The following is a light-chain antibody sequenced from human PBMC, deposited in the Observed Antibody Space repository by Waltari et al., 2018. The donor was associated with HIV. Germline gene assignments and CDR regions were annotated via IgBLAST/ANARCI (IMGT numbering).Light chain of an antibody. V-gene: IGLV2-23*02. CDR2: DVT. Sequence: QSALTQPASVSGSPGPSITISCTGTSSDVGTYNSVSWYHQHPGKVPKLVIFDVTTWPSGVSDRFSGSKSGNTASLTISGLQAEDEADYYCCTYAVIVVFGGGTKLTVL. CDR3: CTYAVIVV. J-gene: IGLJ2*01. CDR1: SSDVGTYNS.